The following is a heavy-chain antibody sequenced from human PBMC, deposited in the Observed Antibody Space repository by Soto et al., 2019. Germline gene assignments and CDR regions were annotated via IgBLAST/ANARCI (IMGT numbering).Heavy chain of an antibody. V-gene: IGHV1-69*01. CDR1: GGTFNSYG. CDR2: IIPALGRP. J-gene: IGHJ4*02. CDR3: ARGAIPYCGGDCYFDF. Sequence: QVQLVQSGAEVKKPGSSVKVSCKASGGTFNSYGFNWVRQAPGHGLAWLGGIIPALGRPNYAQKFQDRVTITADDSTSTAYMQLSSLRYDDTAIYYCARGAIPYCGGDCYFDFWVQGTLVTVSS. D-gene: IGHD2-21*02.